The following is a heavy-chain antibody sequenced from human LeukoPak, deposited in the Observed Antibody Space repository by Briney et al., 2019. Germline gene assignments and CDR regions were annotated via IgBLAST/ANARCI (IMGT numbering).Heavy chain of an antibody. CDR1: GYSFTSYW. CDR3: ATVAGSGTFYPAEHFDY. CDR2: IYPGDSDT. D-gene: IGHD3-10*01. Sequence: GESLKISCKGSGYSFTSYWIGWVRQMPGKGLEWMGIIYPGDSDTRYSPSFQGQVTISADKSISTAYLQWSSLKASDTAMYYCATVAGSGTFYPAEHFDYWGQGTLVTVSS. J-gene: IGHJ4*02. V-gene: IGHV5-51*01.